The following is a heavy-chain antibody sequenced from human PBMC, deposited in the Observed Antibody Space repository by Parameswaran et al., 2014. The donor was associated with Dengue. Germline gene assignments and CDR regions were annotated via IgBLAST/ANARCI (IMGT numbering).Heavy chain of an antibody. V-gene: IGHV3-23*01. D-gene: IGHD2-2*01. J-gene: IGHJ6*02. Sequence: VRQAPGKGLEWVSAISGSGGSTYYADSVKGRFTISRDNSKNTLYLQMNSLRAEDTAVYYCAKDQGDCSSTSCYLYYYGMDVWGQGTNGHRLL. CDR3: AKDQGDCSSTSCYLYYYGMDV. CDR2: ISGSGGST.